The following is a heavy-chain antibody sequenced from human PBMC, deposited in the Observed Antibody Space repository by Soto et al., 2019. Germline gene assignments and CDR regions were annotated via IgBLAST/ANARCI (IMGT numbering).Heavy chain of an antibody. CDR3: ARETYSSGWTPTFDY. CDR1: GFTFSSYA. J-gene: IGHJ4*02. D-gene: IGHD6-19*01. CDR2: ISYEGSNK. Sequence: QVQLVESGGGVVQPGRSLRLSCAASGFTFSSYAMHWVRQAPGKGLEGVAVISYEGSNKYYADSVKGRFTISRDNSKNTLYLQMNSLRAEDTAVYYCARETYSSGWTPTFDYWGQGTLVTVSS. V-gene: IGHV3-30-3*01.